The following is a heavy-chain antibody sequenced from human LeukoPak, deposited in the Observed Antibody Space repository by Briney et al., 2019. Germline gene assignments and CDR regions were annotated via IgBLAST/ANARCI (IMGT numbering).Heavy chain of an antibody. CDR3: ARARKQQLVRQRFYYYYYMDV. D-gene: IGHD6-13*01. CDR2: ISYSGNT. Sequence: PSETLSLTCTVSGGSISSYYWSWIRQPPGRRLEWIGYISYSGNTNYNPSLQSRVTISVDTSKNQFSLKLNSVTAADTAVYYCARARKQQLVRQRFYYYYYMDVWGKGTTVTVSS. CDR1: GGSISSYY. V-gene: IGHV4-59*08. J-gene: IGHJ6*03.